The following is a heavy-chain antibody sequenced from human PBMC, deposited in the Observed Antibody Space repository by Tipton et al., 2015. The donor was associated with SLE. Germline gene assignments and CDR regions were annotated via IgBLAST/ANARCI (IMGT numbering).Heavy chain of an antibody. CDR1: GGSISSGDYY. CDR2: IYYSGST. J-gene: IGHJ2*01. V-gene: IGHV4-30-4*01. CDR3: ARERDYGGNSLAGFLDL. D-gene: IGHD4-23*01. Sequence: TLSLTCTVSGGSISSGDYYWSWIRQPPGKGLEWIGYIYYSGSTYYNPSLKSRVTISVDTSKNQFSLKLSSVTAADTAVYYCARERDYGGNSLAGFLDLWGRGTLVTVSS.